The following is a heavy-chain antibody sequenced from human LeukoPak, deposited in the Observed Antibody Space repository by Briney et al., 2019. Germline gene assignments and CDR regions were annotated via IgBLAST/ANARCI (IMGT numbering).Heavy chain of an antibody. Sequence: PGGSLRLSCAASGFTVSSSYMSWVRQAPGKGLEWVSVLYNDGSTYYAGSVKGRFTISRDNSKNTLYLQMNDLRAEDTAVYYCARAAYDTNGFTANHDNWGQGTLVTVSS. CDR2: LYNDGST. J-gene: IGHJ4*02. CDR1: GFTVSSSY. CDR3: ARAAYDTNGFTANHDN. V-gene: IGHV3-53*01. D-gene: IGHD3-22*01.